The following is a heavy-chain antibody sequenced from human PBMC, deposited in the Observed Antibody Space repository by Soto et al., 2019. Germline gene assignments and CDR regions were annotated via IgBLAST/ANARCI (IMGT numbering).Heavy chain of an antibody. D-gene: IGHD2-15*01. CDR1: GYTFTSYS. J-gene: IGHJ6*02. CDR2: INPSSGRT. CDR3: ARDHNFGFILYAMDV. V-gene: IGHV1-46*01. Sequence: VASVKVSCKXSGYTFTSYSMHWVRQAPGQGLEWMGIINPSSGRTSYAQNFQGRVTMTSDTSTSIVYMEMSSLKSEDTAVYYCARDHNFGFILYAMDVWGQGTTVTGSS.